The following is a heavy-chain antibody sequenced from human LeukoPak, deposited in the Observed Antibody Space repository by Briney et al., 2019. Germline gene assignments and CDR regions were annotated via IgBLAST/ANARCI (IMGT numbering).Heavy chain of an antibody. D-gene: IGHD4-11*01. CDR2: IYTSGST. CDR1: GGSISSYY. Sequence: NASETLSLTCTVSGGSISSYYWSWIRQPAGKGLEWIGRIYTSGSTNYNPSLKSRVTMSVDTSKNQFSLKLSSVTAAVTAVYYCARDTVTGYDYYYYMDVWGKGTTVTVSS. J-gene: IGHJ6*03. V-gene: IGHV4-4*07. CDR3: ARDTVTGYDYYYYMDV.